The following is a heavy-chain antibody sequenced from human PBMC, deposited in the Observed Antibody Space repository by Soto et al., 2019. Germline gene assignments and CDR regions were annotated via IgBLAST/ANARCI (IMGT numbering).Heavy chain of an antibody. Sequence: GGSLRLSCAASGFTFSSYAMHWVRQAPGKGLEWVAVISYDGSNKYYADSVKGRFTISRDNSKNTLYLQMNSLRAEDTAVYYCAREVWGVVAAHYYGMDVWGQGTTVTVSS. CDR1: GFTFSSYA. CDR2: ISYDGSNK. CDR3: AREVWGVVAAHYYGMDV. V-gene: IGHV3-30-3*01. J-gene: IGHJ6*02. D-gene: IGHD3-22*01.